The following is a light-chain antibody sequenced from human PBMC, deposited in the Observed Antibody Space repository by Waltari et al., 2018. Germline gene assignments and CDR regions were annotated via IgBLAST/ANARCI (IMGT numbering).Light chain of an antibody. CDR1: SSEIGSYNL. CDR3: CSYAGFSTVV. CDR2: DLT. Sequence: QSALTQPASVSGSPGQSITISCTGTSSEIGSYNLVPWYQPHPGKAPKLMIYDLTKRPSGISSRFSGSKSGITASLTISGLQAEDEADYYCCSYAGFSTVVFGGGTKLTVL. V-gene: IGLV2-23*02. J-gene: IGLJ2*01.